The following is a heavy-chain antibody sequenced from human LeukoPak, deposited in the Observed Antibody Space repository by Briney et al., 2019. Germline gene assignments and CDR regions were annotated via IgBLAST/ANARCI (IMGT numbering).Heavy chain of an antibody. V-gene: IGHV1-69*05. D-gene: IGHD3-10*01. J-gene: IGHJ6*02. CDR2: IIPIFGTA. CDR3: ARERSNTMVRGVSRYGMDV. CDR1: GGTFSSYA. Sequence: SVKVSCKASGGTFSSYAISWVRQAPGQGLEWMGGIIPIFGTANYAQKFQGRVTITTDESTSTAYMELSSLRSDDTAVYYCARERSNTMVRGVSRYGMDVWGQGTTVTVSS.